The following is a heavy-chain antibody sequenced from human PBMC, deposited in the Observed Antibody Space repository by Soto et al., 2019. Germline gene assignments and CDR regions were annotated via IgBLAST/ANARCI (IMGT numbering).Heavy chain of an antibody. CDR3: ARDRESYAYLPLWPVDY. Sequence: QVQLEESGGGVVQPGRSLRLSCAASGFTFSSYAMHWVRQAPGKGLEWVAVISYDGSNKYFADSVKGRFTISRDNSRNTLSLQMNSLRAEDTAVYYCARDRESYAYLPLWPVDYWGQGTLVTVSS. J-gene: IGHJ4*02. V-gene: IGHV3-30-3*01. CDR2: ISYDGSNK. CDR1: GFTFSSYA. D-gene: IGHD3-16*01.